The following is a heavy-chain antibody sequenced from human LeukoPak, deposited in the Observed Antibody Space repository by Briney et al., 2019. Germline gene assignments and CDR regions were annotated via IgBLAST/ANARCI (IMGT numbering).Heavy chain of an antibody. V-gene: IGHV4-59*01. CDR2: IYYSGST. CDR1: GGSISSYY. Sequence: SETLSLTCTVSGGSISSYYWSWIRQPPGKGLEWIGYIYYSGSTNYNPSLKSRVTISVDTSKNQFSLKLSSVTAADTAVYYCAREIAAAGDYYYYYMDVWGKGTTVTISS. D-gene: IGHD6-13*01. J-gene: IGHJ6*03. CDR3: AREIAAAGDYYYYYMDV.